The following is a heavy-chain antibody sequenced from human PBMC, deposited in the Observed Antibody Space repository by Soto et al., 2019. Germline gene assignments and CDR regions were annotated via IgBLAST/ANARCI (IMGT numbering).Heavy chain of an antibody. CDR1: GFTFSDHY. J-gene: IGHJ6*02. V-gene: IGHV3-11*01. CDR3: SREPRLMDV. Sequence: QVHLVESGGGLVKPGGSLRVSCAASGFTFSDHYMTWIRQAPGKGLESVAYISGSGNSINYAVSVKGRFTISRHNAKNGLYLQMTSLRADDTAVYYCSREPRLMDVWGQGTTVTVSS. CDR2: ISGSGNSI. D-gene: IGHD3-22*01.